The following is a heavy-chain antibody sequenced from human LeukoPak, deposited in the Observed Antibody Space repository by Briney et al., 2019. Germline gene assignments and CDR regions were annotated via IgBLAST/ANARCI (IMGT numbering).Heavy chain of an antibody. Sequence: GASVKVSCKVSGYTLTELSMHWVRQAPGKGLEWMGGFDPEDGETIYTQKFQGRVTMTEDTSTDTAYMELSSLRSEDTAVYYCATETVGMTTMIEYYFDYWGQGTLVTVSS. CDR3: ATETVGMTTMIEYYFDY. CDR1: GYTLTELS. D-gene: IGHD4-17*01. J-gene: IGHJ4*02. CDR2: FDPEDGET. V-gene: IGHV1-24*01.